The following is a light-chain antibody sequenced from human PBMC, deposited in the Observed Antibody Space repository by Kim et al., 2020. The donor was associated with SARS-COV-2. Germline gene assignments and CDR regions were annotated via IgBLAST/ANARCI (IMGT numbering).Light chain of an antibody. J-gene: IGLJ3*02. CDR2: DSN. V-gene: IGLV1-44*01. Sequence: GQRVSISCSGSRSNIGSNTVNWYQQLPGAAPKLLMYDSNQRPSGVPDRFSGSKSGTSASLDISGLQSEDEADYYCSAWDDSLIGWAFGGGTQLTVL. CDR1: RSNIGSNT. CDR3: SAWDDSLIGWA.